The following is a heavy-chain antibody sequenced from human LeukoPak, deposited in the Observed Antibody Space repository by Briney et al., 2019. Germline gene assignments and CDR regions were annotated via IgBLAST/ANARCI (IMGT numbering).Heavy chain of an antibody. CDR1: GYTFTGCY. D-gene: IGHD4-23*01. CDR3: ARDLSLSTVVTVWFDP. CDR2: SNPNSGGT. J-gene: IGHJ5*02. Sequence: ASVKLSCKASGYTFTGCYMHWVRQAPGPGLEWMGWSNPNSGGTNYAQKLQGRVTMTRDTSISTAYMELSRLRSDDTAVYYCARDLSLSTVVTVWFDPWGQGTLVTVSS. V-gene: IGHV1-2*02.